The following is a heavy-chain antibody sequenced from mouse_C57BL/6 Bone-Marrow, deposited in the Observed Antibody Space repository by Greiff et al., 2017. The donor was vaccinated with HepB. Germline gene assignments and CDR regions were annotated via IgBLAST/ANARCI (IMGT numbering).Heavy chain of an antibody. CDR1: GYTFTDYE. Sequence: VKLMESGAELVRPGASVTLSCKASGYTFTDYEMHWVKQTPVHGLEWIGAIDPETGGTAYNQKFKGKAILTADKSSSTAYMELRSLTSEDSAVYYCTRGVLRSVAYWGQGALVTVSA. J-gene: IGHJ3*01. CDR3: TRGVLRSVAY. CDR2: IDPETGGT. V-gene: IGHV1-15*01. D-gene: IGHD1-1*01.